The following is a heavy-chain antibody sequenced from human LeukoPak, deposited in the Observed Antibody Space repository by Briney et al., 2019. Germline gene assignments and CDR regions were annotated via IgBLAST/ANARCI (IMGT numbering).Heavy chain of an antibody. Sequence: GRSLRLSCAASGFTFDDYARHWVRQAPGKGLEWVSGISWNSGSIGYADSVKGRFTISRDNAKNSLYLQMNSLRAEDTALYYCAKDMGPYIVVVPAAMMSGGDYYYYGMDVWGQGTTVTVSS. CDR1: GFTFDDYA. CDR2: ISWNSGSI. J-gene: IGHJ6*02. V-gene: IGHV3-9*01. D-gene: IGHD2-2*01. CDR3: AKDMGPYIVVVPAAMMSGGDYYYYGMDV.